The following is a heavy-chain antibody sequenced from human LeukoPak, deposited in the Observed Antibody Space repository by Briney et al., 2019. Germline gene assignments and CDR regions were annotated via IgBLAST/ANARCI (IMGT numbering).Heavy chain of an antibody. J-gene: IGHJ3*02. V-gene: IGHV3-21*01. D-gene: IGHD1-14*01. CDR3: ARTGRSDAFDI. CDR1: GFTFSRNS. Sequence: GGSLRLSCAASGFTFSRNSMNWVRQAPGKGLEWVSSISSTSSYIYYADSVKGRFTISRDNAKNSLYLQMNSLRAEDTAVHYCARTGRSDAFDIWGQGTMVTVSS. CDR2: ISSTSSYI.